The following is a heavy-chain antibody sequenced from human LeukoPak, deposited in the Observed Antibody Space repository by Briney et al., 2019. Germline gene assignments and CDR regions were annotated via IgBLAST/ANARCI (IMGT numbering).Heavy chain of an antibody. CDR3: AKDPRNILTGDYDDFDI. V-gene: IGHV1-2*02. CDR2: INPNSGGT. J-gene: IGHJ3*02. CDR1: GYTFTGYY. D-gene: IGHD3-9*01. Sequence: ASVKVSCKASGYTFTGYYMHWVRQAPGQGLEWMGWINPNSGGTNYAQKFQGRVTMTRDTSISTAYMELSRLRSDDTAVYFCAKDPRNILTGDYDDFDIWGQGTMVIVSS.